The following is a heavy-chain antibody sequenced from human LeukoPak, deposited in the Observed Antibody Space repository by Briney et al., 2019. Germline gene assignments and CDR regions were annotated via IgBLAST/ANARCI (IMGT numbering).Heavy chain of an antibody. Sequence: GGSLRLSCTASGFTFSSYAMSWVRQAPGKGLELVSRISGGAGGTYYADSVKGRFTISRDNSKNTLFLQVNSLRAGDTAVYYCARYCGGYSCYSGSDYWGQGTLVTVSS. J-gene: IGHJ4*02. CDR1: GFTFSSYA. D-gene: IGHD2-15*01. CDR3: ARYCGGYSCYSGSDY. CDR2: ISGGAGGT. V-gene: IGHV3-23*01.